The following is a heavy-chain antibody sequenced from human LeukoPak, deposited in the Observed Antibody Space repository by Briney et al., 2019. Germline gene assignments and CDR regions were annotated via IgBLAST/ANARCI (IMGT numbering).Heavy chain of an antibody. Sequence: SETLSLTCTVSGGSISSYYWSWIRQPPGKGLEWIGHIYYSGSTNYNPSLKSRVTISVDTSKNQFSLKLSSVTAADTAVYYCASSSRPHDYYYYYGMDVWGQGTTVTVSS. CDR2: IYYSGST. V-gene: IGHV4-59*01. CDR1: GGSISSYY. CDR3: ASSSRPHDYYYYYGMDV. J-gene: IGHJ6*02. D-gene: IGHD6-13*01.